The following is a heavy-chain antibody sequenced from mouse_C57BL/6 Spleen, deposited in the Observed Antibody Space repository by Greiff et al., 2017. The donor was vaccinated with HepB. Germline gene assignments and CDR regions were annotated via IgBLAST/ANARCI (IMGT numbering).Heavy chain of an antibody. CDR1: GYTFTSYG. D-gene: IGHD4-1*01. Sequence: QVHVKQSGAELARPGASVKLSCKASGYTFTSYGISWVKQSTGQGLEWIGEIYPRSGNTYYNEKFKGKATLTADKSSSTAYMELRSLTSEDSAVYYCVRRWDAMDYWGQGTSVTVSS. CDR2: IYPRSGNT. J-gene: IGHJ4*01. V-gene: IGHV1-81*01. CDR3: VRRWDAMDY.